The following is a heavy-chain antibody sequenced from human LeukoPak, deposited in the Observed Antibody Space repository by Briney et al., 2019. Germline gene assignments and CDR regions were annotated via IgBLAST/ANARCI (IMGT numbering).Heavy chain of an antibody. CDR2: INHSGST. Sequence: PSETLSLTCAVYGGSFSTYYWSWIRQPPGKGLEWIGEINHSGSTNYNPSLKSRVTISVDTSKNQFSLKLSSVTAADTAVYYCAGYYYGSGSYMYNWFDPWGQGTLLTVSS. CDR3: AGYYYGSGSYMYNWFDP. CDR1: GGSFSTYY. J-gene: IGHJ5*02. V-gene: IGHV4-34*01. D-gene: IGHD3-10*01.